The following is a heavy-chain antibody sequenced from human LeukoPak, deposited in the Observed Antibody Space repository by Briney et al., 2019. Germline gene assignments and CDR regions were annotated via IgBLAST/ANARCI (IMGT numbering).Heavy chain of an antibody. V-gene: IGHV3-9*01. CDR2: ISWNSGSI. D-gene: IGHD1-26*01. J-gene: IGHJ4*02. CDR1: GFTFYDYA. Sequence: AAGSLRLSSAASGFTFYDYAMHWVRQAPGKGLEWVSGISWNSGSIGYADSVKGRFTISRDNAKNSLYLQMNSLRAEDTALYYCAKDYSVGATHGGTDYWGQGTLVTVSS. CDR3: AKDYSVGATHGGTDY.